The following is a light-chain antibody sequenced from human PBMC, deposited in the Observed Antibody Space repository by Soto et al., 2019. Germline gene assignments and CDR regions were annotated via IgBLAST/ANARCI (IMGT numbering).Light chain of an antibody. V-gene: IGKV3D-15*02. CDR1: QSVSSSY. Sequence: IQKPRNRVVSGGERDTLSCRASQSVSSSYLAWYQQKPGQAPRLLIYGASTRATGIPARFSGSGSGTEFTLAIRSRHSCGIAVPIYEQHSKGARTVSGGTKVDIK. J-gene: IGKJ4*02. CDR3: EQHSKGART. CDR2: GAS.